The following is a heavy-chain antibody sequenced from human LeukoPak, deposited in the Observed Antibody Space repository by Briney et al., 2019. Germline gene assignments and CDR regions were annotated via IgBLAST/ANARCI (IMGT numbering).Heavy chain of an antibody. CDR3: ASGLTAMLTAEGGFDY. D-gene: IGHD5-18*01. CDR1: GFTFSSYS. J-gene: IGHJ4*02. Sequence: GGSLRLPCVASGFTFSSYSMNWVRQAPGKGLEWVSSISSSSSYIYYADSVKGRFTISRDNRKNSLSLQMNSLRVEDTAVYFCASGLTAMLTAEGGFDYWGQGTLVTVSS. V-gene: IGHV3-21*01. CDR2: ISSSSSYI.